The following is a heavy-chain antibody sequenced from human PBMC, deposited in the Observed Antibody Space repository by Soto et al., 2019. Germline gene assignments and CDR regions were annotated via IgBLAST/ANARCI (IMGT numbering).Heavy chain of an antibody. CDR3: ATNSWGYDILTGPLDY. J-gene: IGHJ4*02. D-gene: IGHD3-9*01. CDR1: GGSISSYY. Sequence: SEILSLTCTVSGGSISSYYWSWIRQHPGKDLEWIGYIYYSGSTYYNPSLKSRVTISVDTSKNQFSLKLSSVTAADTAVYYCATNSWGYDILTGPLDYWGQGTLVTVSS. V-gene: IGHV4-59*06. CDR2: IYYSGST.